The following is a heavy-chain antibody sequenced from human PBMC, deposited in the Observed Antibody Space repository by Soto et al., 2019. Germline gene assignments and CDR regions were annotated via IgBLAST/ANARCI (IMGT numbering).Heavy chain of an antibody. Sequence: SETLSLTCTVSGGSITSSEYYWAWIRQPPGKGLQFVGTIYYSGSSYSNPSLKSRLSMSVETSKNQFSMTMKSVTAADTGVYYCASHPLNWSEADYWGQGVLLTVSS. CDR1: GGSITSSEYY. V-gene: IGHV4-39*01. CDR2: IYYSGSS. CDR3: ASHPLNWSEADY. D-gene: IGHD1-1*01. J-gene: IGHJ4*02.